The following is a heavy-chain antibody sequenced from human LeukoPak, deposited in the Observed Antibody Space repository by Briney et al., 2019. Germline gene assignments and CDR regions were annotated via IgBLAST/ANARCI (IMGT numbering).Heavy chain of an antibody. Sequence: GASVKVSCKASGCSFTGYFMQWVRQAPGQGLEWMGWIDPNSGDTNYAQKSQGRVTMTRDTSISTAYMELSRLRSDDAAVYYCARRFYYAMDVWGQGTTVTVSS. J-gene: IGHJ6*02. V-gene: IGHV1-2*02. D-gene: IGHD3-16*01. CDR1: GCSFTGYF. CDR2: IDPNSGDT. CDR3: ARRFYYAMDV.